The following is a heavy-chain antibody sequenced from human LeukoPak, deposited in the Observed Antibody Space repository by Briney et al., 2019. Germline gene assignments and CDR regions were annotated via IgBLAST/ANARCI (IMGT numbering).Heavy chain of an antibody. J-gene: IGHJ1*01. CDR2: INHSGGT. D-gene: IGHD6-19*01. Sequence: GSLRLSCAASGFTFSSYAMSWIRQPPGKGLEWIGEINHSGGTNYNPSLKSRVTISVDTSKNQFSLKLSSVTAADTAVYYCARFTGNGARIRSGWDLEYFQHWGQGTLVTVSS. V-gene: IGHV4-34*01. CDR3: ARFTGNGARIRSGWDLEYFQH. CDR1: GFTFSSYA.